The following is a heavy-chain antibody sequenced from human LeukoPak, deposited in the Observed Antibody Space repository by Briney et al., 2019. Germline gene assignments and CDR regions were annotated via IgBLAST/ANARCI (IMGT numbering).Heavy chain of an antibody. CDR2: ISGSGGST. CDR3: AKGVITFGGVIAPGVYYFDY. J-gene: IGHJ4*02. V-gene: IGHV3-23*01. CDR1: GFTFSSYA. Sequence: GRSLRLSCAASGFTFSSYAMRWVRQAPGKGLEWVSAISGSGGSTYYADSVKGRFTISRDNSKNTLYLQMNSLRAEDTAVYYCAKGVITFGGVIAPGVYYFDYWGQRTLVTVSS. D-gene: IGHD3-16*02.